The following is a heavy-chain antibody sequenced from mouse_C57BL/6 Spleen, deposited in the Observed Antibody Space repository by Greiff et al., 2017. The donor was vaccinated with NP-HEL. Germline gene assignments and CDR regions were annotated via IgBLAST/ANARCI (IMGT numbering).Heavy chain of an antibody. D-gene: IGHD2-4*01. V-gene: IGHV1-76*01. Sequence: QVQLKQSGAELVRPGASVKLSCKASGYTFTDYYINWVKQRPGQGLEWIARIYPGSGNTYYNEKFKGKATLTAEKSSSTAYMQLSSLTSEDSAVYFCARDDYDEGGVAAWFAYWGQGTLVTVSA. CDR2: IYPGSGNT. CDR3: ARDDYDEGGVAAWFAY. CDR1: GYTFTDYY. J-gene: IGHJ3*01.